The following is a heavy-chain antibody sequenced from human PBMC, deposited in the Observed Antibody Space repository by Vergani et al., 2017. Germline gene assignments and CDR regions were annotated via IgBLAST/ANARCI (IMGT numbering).Heavy chain of an antibody. CDR3: AKDLGTSSGGGWFDP. CDR2: ISWNSNSI. J-gene: IGHJ5*02. D-gene: IGHD6-6*01. Sequence: EVQLEESGGGLVLPGRSLRLSCVASGFTSAGYAMHWVRQAPGKGLEWVSGISWNSNSIGYADTVKGRFTISRANAKNSLYLPMNSLRAEDTALYYCAKDLGTSSGGGWFDPWGQGTLVTVSS. V-gene: IGHV3-9*02. CDR1: GFTSAGYA.